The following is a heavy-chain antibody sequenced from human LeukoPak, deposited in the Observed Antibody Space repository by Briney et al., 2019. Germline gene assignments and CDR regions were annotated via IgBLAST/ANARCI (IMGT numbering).Heavy chain of an antibody. Sequence: GASVKVSCKASGYTFTGYYMHWVRQAPGQGLEWMGWINPNSGGTNYAQKFQGRVTMTRDTSISTAYMELSSLRSEDTAVYYCAREGIVVVVAAPGPYYYYGMDVWGQGTTVTVSS. V-gene: IGHV1-2*02. CDR3: AREGIVVVVAAPGPYYYYGMDV. J-gene: IGHJ6*02. CDR2: INPNSGGT. D-gene: IGHD2-15*01. CDR1: GYTFTGYY.